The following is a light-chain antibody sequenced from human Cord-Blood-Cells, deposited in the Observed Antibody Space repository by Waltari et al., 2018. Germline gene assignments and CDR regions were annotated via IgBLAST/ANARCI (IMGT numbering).Light chain of an antibody. CDR2: GNS. CDR3: QSYDSSLSGYV. CDR1: SSNTGAGYD. V-gene: IGLV1-40*01. J-gene: IGLJ1*01. Sequence: QSVLTQPPSVSGAPGQRVTIPCTGSSSNTGAGYDVHWYQQLPGTAPKRLIYGNSNRPSGVPDRFSGSKSGTSASLAITGLQAEDEADYYCQSYDSSLSGYVFGTGTKVTVL.